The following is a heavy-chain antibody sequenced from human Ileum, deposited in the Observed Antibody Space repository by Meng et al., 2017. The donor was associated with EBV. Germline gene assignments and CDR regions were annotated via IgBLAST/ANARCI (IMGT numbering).Heavy chain of an antibody. Sequence: RLQSAGPGQVQPSESLFLTLTVPCSCVSCAHTCETEIRQPPGNGLECIGYMSYCGSTMYSPPLESRVTITLDASKNQFSLELSSTTAAYTAVYYCAGVPHSVCPHWGQGTLVTVSS. CDR3: AGVPHSVCPH. D-gene: IGHD5/OR15-5a*01. J-gene: IGHJ4*02. CDR1: CSCVSCAHTC. CDR2: MSYCGST. V-gene: IGHV4-61*01.